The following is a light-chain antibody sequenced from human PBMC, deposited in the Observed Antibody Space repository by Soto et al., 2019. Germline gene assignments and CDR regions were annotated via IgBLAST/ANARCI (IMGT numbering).Light chain of an antibody. CDR3: HQVYTYPRT. J-gene: IGKJ1*01. Sequence: IQLTQSPSSLSASVGDRVTITCRASQGVRSYLAWFQQRPGKAPKLLIFGASTLQHGVPARFSGGGFGTEFTLTITSLQPEDFATYYCHQVYTYPRTFGQGTKVEIK. CDR2: GAS. V-gene: IGKV1-9*01. CDR1: QGVRSY.